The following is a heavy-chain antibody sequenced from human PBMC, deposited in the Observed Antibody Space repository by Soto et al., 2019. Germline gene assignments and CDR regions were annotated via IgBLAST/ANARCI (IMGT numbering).Heavy chain of an antibody. CDR1: GFTFGSFA. CDR2: IWYDGSNK. D-gene: IGHD6-19*01. Sequence: RGSLRLSCAASGFTFGSFAMHWVRQAPGKGLEWVALIWYDGSNKYYADSVKGRFTISRDNSNNALYMEMNSLRVEDTAVYYCARDSSGWYGGADYWGQGTLVTVSS. J-gene: IGHJ4*02. V-gene: IGHV3-33*01. CDR3: ARDSSGWYGGADY.